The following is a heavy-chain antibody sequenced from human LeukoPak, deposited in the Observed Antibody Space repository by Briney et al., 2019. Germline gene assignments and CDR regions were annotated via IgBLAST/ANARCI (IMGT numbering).Heavy chain of an antibody. CDR2: IYYSGST. V-gene: IGHV4-31*03. Sequence: SETLSLTCTVSGGSISSGGYYWSWIRQHPGKGLEWIGYIYYSGSTYYNPSLKSRVTISVDTSKNQFSLKLSSVTAADTAVYYCARVRDYDILTGYPEDNWFDPWGQGTLVTASS. CDR1: GGSISSGGYY. CDR3: ARVRDYDILTGYPEDNWFDP. D-gene: IGHD3-9*01. J-gene: IGHJ5*02.